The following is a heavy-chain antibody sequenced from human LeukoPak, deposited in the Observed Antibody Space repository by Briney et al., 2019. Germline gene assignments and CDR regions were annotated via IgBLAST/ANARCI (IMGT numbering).Heavy chain of an antibody. D-gene: IGHD2/OR15-2a*01. V-gene: IGHV3-21*04. CDR3: ARGGQYSIY. CDR1: GFTFSSYS. CDR2: ISSTSSYM. Sequence: GGSLRLSCAASGFTFSSYSMNWVRQAPGKGLEWVSSISSTSSYMFYADSVKGRFTISRDNAKSSLYLQMNSLRADDTAVYYCARGGQYSIYWGQGTLVTVSS. J-gene: IGHJ4*02.